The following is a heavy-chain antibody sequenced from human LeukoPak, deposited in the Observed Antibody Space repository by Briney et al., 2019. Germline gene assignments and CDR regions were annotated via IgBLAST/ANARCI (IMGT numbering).Heavy chain of an antibody. V-gene: IGHV4-34*01. J-gene: IGHJ5*02. Sequence: SETLSLTCAVYGGSFSGYYWSWIRQPPGKGLEWIGEINHSGSTNYNPSLKSRVTISVDTSKNQFSLKLSAVTAADTAVYYCARGRGSWGQGTLVTVSS. CDR1: GGSFSGYY. CDR3: ARGRGS. CDR2: INHSGST.